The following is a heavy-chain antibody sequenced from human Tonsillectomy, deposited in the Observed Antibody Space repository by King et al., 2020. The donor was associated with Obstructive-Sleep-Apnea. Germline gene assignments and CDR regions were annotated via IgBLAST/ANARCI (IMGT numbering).Heavy chain of an antibody. D-gene: IGHD6-19*01. V-gene: IGHV1-18*04. CDR1: GYTFISYA. Sequence: QLVQSGAEVKKPGASVKVSCKASGYTFISYAISWVRQAPEQGLEWMGWISVYNGNTNYAQKFQGRVTMTTDTSTSTAYLELRSLRSDDTAMYYCARDCATTVGGSGGYNWFDPWGQGTLVTVSS. CDR3: ARDCATTVGGSGGYNWFDP. J-gene: IGHJ5*02. CDR2: ISVYNGNT.